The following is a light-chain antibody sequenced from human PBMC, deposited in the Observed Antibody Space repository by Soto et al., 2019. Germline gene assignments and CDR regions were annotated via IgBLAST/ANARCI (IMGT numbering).Light chain of an antibody. Sequence: DIQMTQSPSTLSASVGDRVTITCLASQSISSWLAWYQQKPGKAPKLLIYAASSLQSGVPSRFSGSGSGTEFTLTISSLQPEDFATYYCLQHNSYPLTFGGGTKVDIK. CDR1: QSISSW. CDR2: AAS. V-gene: IGKV1-5*01. J-gene: IGKJ4*01. CDR3: LQHNSYPLT.